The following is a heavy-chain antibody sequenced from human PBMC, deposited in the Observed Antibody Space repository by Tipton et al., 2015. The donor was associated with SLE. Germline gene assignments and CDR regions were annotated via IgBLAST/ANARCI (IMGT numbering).Heavy chain of an antibody. J-gene: IGHJ4*02. CDR2: ISWHSGNI. V-gene: IGHV3-9*01. CDR1: GFTFDDYA. CDR3: AKDRYSGSFYYFDD. Sequence: SLRLSCVASGFTFDDYAMHWVRQAPGKGLEWVSGISWHSGNIGYADSVKGRFTISRDNAKNSLYLQMDSLRTDDTALYYCAKDRYSGSFYYFDDWGQGTLVTVSS. D-gene: IGHD1-26*01.